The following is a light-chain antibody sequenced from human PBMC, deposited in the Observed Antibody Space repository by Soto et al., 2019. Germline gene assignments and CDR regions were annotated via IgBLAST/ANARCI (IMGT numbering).Light chain of an antibody. V-gene: IGKV3-20*01. CDR2: GTS. CDR3: QQDASSPLLT. CDR1: QTIGRNY. J-gene: IGKJ4*01. Sequence: EIVLTQSPGTLSLSPGETATLSCRASQTIGRNYLAWYQQKPGQAPRLLIFGTSTRATGIPDRFSGSGSGTDFTLSISRLEPEDFAVYYCQQDASSPLLTFGGGTKVEIK.